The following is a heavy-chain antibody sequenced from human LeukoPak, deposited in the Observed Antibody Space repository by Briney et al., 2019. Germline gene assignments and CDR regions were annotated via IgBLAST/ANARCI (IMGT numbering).Heavy chain of an antibody. Sequence: ASVKVSCKASGYTFTGYYMHWVRQAPGQGLEWMGWINPNSGGTNYAQKFQGRVTITRDTSISTAYMELSRLRSDDTAVYYCARTGVRGVIIGFDYWGQGTLVTVSS. V-gene: IGHV1-2*02. CDR3: ARTGVRGVIIGFDY. CDR2: INPNSGGT. D-gene: IGHD3-10*02. CDR1: GYTFTGYY. J-gene: IGHJ4*02.